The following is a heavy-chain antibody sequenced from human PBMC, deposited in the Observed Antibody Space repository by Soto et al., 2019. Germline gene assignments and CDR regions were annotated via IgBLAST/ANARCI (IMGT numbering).Heavy chain of an antibody. D-gene: IGHD2-15*01. CDR1: GFSVTDIY. J-gene: IGHJ3*02. CDR3: VREPRYCSGGSCSIMVDAFDS. CDR2: IYNEFT. Sequence: EVQLVESGGGLVQPGGSLRLSCVASGFSVTDIYMNWVRQAPGKGLEWVSVIYNEFTDYADSVRGRFSISTDSSKNALYSQMTSLRAEDSAVYYCVREPRYCSGGSCSIMVDAFDSWGQGTKVTVAS. V-gene: IGHV3-66*01.